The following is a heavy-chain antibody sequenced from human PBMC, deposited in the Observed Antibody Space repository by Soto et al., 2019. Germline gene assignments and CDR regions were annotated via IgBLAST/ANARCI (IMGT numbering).Heavy chain of an antibody. V-gene: IGHV4-34*01. CDR1: GGSFSGYY. CDR2: INHSGST. J-gene: IGHJ3*02. CDR3: AAEDIVVVPAAMRAFDI. D-gene: IGHD2-2*01. Sequence: SETLSLTCAVYGGSFSGYYWSWIRQPPGKGLEWIGEINHSGSTNYNPSLKSRVTISVDTSKNQFSLKLSSVTAADTAVYYCAAEDIVVVPAAMRAFDIWGQGTMVTVSS.